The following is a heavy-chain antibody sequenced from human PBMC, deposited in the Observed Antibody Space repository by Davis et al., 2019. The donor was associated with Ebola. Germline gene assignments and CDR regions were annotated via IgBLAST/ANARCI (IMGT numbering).Heavy chain of an antibody. J-gene: IGHJ6*02. V-gene: IGHV3-74*01. D-gene: IGHD3-3*01. CDR3: ARVYYDFWSGYRYYYYGMDV. Sequence: PGGSLRLSCAASGFTFSSYWMHWVRQAPGKGLVWVSRINSDGSSTSYADSVKGRFTISRDNAKNTLYLQMNSLRAEDTAVYYCARVYYDFWSGYRYYYYGMDVWGQGTTVTVSS. CDR2: INSDGSST. CDR1: GFTFSSYW.